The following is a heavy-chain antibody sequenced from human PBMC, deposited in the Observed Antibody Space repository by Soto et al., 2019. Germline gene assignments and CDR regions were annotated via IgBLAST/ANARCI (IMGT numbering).Heavy chain of an antibody. Sequence: QVQLQESGPGLVKPSQTLSLTCTVSGGSISSGGYYWSWIGQHPGKGLEWIGYIYYSGSTYYNPSLKSRVTISVDTSKNQFSLKLSSVTATDTAVSYCARSPLQYYFDYWGQGTLVTVSS. CDR1: GGSISSGGYY. D-gene: IGHD2-15*01. CDR3: ARSPLQYYFDY. J-gene: IGHJ4*02. CDR2: IYYSGST. V-gene: IGHV4-31*03.